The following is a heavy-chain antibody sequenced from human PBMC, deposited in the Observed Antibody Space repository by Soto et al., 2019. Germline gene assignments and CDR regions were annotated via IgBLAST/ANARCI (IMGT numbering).Heavy chain of an antibody. V-gene: IGHV3-23*01. Sequence: GESLKISCAASGFTFSSYAMSWVRQAPGKGLEWVSAISGSGGSTYYADSVKGRFTISRDNSKNTLYLQMNSLRAEDTAVYYCAKSLRGNWNDPCFDYWGQGTLVTVSS. D-gene: IGHD1-20*01. J-gene: IGHJ4*02. CDR3: AKSLRGNWNDPCFDY. CDR2: ISGSGGST. CDR1: GFTFSSYA.